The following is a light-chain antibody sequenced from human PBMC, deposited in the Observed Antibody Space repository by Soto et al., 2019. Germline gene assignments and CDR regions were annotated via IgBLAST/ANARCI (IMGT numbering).Light chain of an antibody. CDR3: QQYGNSPET. J-gene: IGKJ2*01. CDR2: GAS. V-gene: IGKV3-20*01. Sequence: EIVLTQSPGALSLSPGEGATLSCRAGQRVRSNRLAWYQHKPGQAPRLLIYGASSRASGIPDRFSGSGSGTDFTLTISRLEPEDFAVYYCQQYGNSPETFGQGTKLQIK. CDR1: QRVRSNR.